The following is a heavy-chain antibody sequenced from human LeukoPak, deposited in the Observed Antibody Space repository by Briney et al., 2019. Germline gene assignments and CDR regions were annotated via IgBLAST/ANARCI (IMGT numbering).Heavy chain of an antibody. D-gene: IGHD1-20*01. J-gene: IGHJ4*02. CDR2: INHSGST. V-gene: IGHV4-34*01. CDR3: ARNHNWNFDY. CDR1: GGSFSSYY. Sequence: SETLSLTCAFYGGSFSSYYWTWIRPPPGKGLEWIGEINHSGSTNYNPSLESRVIILIDTSKNQFSLQLGSVTAADTAVYYCARNHNWNFDYWGQGSLVPVSS.